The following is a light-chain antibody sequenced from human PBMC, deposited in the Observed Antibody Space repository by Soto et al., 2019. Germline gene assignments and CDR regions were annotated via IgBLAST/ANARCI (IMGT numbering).Light chain of an antibody. CDR1: QSISSW. CDR3: QQRSNWPPLIT. V-gene: IGKV1-5*03. Sequence: DIQMTQSPSTLSASVGDRVTITCRASQSISSWLACYQQKPGKAPKLLIYKASSLESGVPSRFSGSGSGTEFTLTISSLEPEDFAVYYCQQRSNWPPLITFGQGTRLEIK. CDR2: KAS. J-gene: IGKJ5*01.